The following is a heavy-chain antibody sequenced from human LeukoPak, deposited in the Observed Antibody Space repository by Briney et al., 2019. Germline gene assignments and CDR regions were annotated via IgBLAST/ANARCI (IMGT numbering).Heavy chain of an antibody. V-gene: IGHV3-64*01. CDR3: ARGLRLGELSSILSLGFFDY. CDR1: GFTFSSYA. Sequence: PGGSLRLSCAASGFTFSSYAMHWVRQAPGKGLEYVSAISSNGGSTYYANSGKGRFTISRDNSKNTLYLQMGSLRAEDMAVYYCARGLRLGELSSILSLGFFDYWGQGTLVTVSS. J-gene: IGHJ4*02. D-gene: IGHD3-16*02. CDR2: ISSNGGST.